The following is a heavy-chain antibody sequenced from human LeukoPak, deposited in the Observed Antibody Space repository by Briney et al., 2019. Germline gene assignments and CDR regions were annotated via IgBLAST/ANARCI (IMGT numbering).Heavy chain of an antibody. CDR1: GFTFSSYA. Sequence: PGGSLRLSCAASGFTFSSYAMSWVRQAPGKGLEWVSAISGSGGSTYYADSVKGRFTISRDNSKNTLYLQMNSLRAEDTAVYYCAKDSPVWFGELLFYDYWGQGTLVTVSS. J-gene: IGHJ4*02. V-gene: IGHV3-23*01. CDR2: ISGSGGST. CDR3: AKDSPVWFGELLFYDY. D-gene: IGHD3-10*01.